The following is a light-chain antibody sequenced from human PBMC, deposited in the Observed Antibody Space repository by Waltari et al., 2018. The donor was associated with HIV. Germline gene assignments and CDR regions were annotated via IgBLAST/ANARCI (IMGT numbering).Light chain of an antibody. J-gene: IGKJ4*01. CDR3: QQRSNWPPGLT. CDR2: DAS. V-gene: IGKV3-11*01. Sequence: LVFTQSPATLSSAPGERAPLLCRATPSVSRYLAWYQQKPGQAPRLLIYDASNRATGIPARFSGSGSGTDFTLTISSLEPEDFAVYYCQQRSNWPPGLTFGGGTKVEIK. CDR1: PSVSRY.